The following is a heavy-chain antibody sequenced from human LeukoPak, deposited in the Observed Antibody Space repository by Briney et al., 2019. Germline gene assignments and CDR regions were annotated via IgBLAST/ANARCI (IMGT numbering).Heavy chain of an antibody. D-gene: IGHD5-18*01. J-gene: IGHJ6*04. V-gene: IGHV6-1*01. CDR2: TYYRSKWYN. CDR3: ARDEYSYGYGGYYYGMDV. Sequence: SQTLSLTCAISGDSVSSNSAAWNWIRQSPSRGLEWLGRTYYRSKWYNDYAVSVKSRITINPDTSKNQFSLQLNSVTPDDTAVYYCARDEYSYGYGGYYYGMDVWGKGTTVTVSS. CDR1: GDSVSSNSAA.